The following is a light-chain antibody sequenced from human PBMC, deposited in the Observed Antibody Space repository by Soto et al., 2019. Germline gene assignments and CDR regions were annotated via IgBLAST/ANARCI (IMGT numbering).Light chain of an antibody. J-gene: IGKJ1*01. Sequence: DIQMTQSPSSLSASVGDRVTITCRASQGISNYVAWYQQKPGKVPKLLIYAASTLQSGVPSRFSGSGSGTDFTLTISSLQPEDVATYYWQKYNSALQTFGQGTKVEIK. CDR1: QGISNY. V-gene: IGKV1-27*01. CDR3: QKYNSALQT. CDR2: AAS.